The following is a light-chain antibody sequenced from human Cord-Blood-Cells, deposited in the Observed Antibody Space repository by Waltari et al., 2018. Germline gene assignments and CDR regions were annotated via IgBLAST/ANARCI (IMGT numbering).Light chain of an antibody. Sequence: DIQMTQSPSSLYASVGDRVTITCQASQSISSYLNWYQQKPGKAPKLLIYAASSLQSGVPSRFSGSGSGTDFTLTISSLQPEDFATYYCQQSYSTPISLGQGTRLEIK. CDR3: QQSYSTPIS. CDR2: AAS. J-gene: IGKJ5*01. CDR1: QSISSY. V-gene: IGKV1-39*01.